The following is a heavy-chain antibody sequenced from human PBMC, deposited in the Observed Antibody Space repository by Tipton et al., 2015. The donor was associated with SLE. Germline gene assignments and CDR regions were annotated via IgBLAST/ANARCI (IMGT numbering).Heavy chain of an antibody. V-gene: IGHV3-30*02. Sequence: SLRLSCAASGFTFSSYGMHWVRQAPGKGLEWVAFIRYDGSNKYYADSVKGRFTISRDNSKNTLYLQMNSLRAEDTAVYYCARGGIQQRISGGMDVWGQGTTVTVSS. J-gene: IGHJ6*02. CDR1: GFTFSSYG. CDR2: IRYDGSNK. D-gene: IGHD5-18*01. CDR3: ARGGIQQRISGGMDV.